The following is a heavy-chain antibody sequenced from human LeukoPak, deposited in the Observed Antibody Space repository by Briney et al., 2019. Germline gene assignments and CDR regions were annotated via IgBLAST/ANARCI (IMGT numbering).Heavy chain of an antibody. Sequence: GGSLRLSCAASGFTFSSYSMNWVRQAPGKGLEWVSSISSSSSYIYYADSVKGRFTISRDNSKNTLYLQMNSLRAEDTAVYYCAREPDSSGWYRTFDYWGQGTLVTVSS. CDR3: AREPDSSGWYRTFDY. V-gene: IGHV3-21*04. CDR1: GFTFSSYS. CDR2: ISSSSSYI. J-gene: IGHJ4*02. D-gene: IGHD6-19*01.